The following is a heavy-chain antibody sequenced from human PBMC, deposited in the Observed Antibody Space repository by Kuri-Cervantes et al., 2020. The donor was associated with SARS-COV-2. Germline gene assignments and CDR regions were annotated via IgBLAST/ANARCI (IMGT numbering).Heavy chain of an antibody. J-gene: IGHJ4*02. CDR1: GFTFSSYW. CDR3: ARYCTSISCESAIDF. V-gene: IGHV3-7*03. Sequence: GSLRLSCAASGFTFSSYWMTWVRQAPGKGLDWVANVRQDGRDKYYGDSVKGRFTISRDNTKNSLYLQMDSLTAEDTAVYYCARYCTSISCESAIDFWGQGTLVTVSS. CDR2: VRQDGRDK. D-gene: IGHD2-2*01.